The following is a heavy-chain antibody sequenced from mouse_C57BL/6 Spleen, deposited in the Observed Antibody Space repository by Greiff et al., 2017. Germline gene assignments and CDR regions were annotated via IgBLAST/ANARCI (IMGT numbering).Heavy chain of an antibody. V-gene: IGHV1-4*01. Sequence: VQLQQSGAELARPGASVKMSCKASGYTFTSYTMHWVKQRPGQGLEWIGYINPSSGYTKYNQKFKDKATLTADKSSSTAYMQLSSLTSEDSAVYYCARDAYYSNMDYWGQGTSVTVSS. D-gene: IGHD2-5*01. J-gene: IGHJ4*01. CDR1: GYTFTSYT. CDR3: ARDAYYSNMDY. CDR2: INPSSGYT.